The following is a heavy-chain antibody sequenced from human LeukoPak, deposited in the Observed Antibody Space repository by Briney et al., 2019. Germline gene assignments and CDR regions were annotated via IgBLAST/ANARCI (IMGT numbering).Heavy chain of an antibody. Sequence: GGSLRLSCAASGFTFRSYGIHWVRQAPGKGLEWLAFIWYDEITKNYADSVKGRFTISRDNSKNTLYVQMNSLRPDDTAVYYCAKDSSDYYFDYWGQGTLVTVSS. J-gene: IGHJ4*02. CDR2: IWYDEITK. D-gene: IGHD3-22*01. CDR3: AKDSSDYYFDY. CDR1: GFTFRSYG. V-gene: IGHV3-30*02.